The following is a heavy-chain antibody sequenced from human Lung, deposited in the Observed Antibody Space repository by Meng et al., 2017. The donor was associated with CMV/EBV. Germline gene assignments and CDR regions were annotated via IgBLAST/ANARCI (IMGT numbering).Heavy chain of an antibody. J-gene: IGHJ4*02. V-gene: IGHV3-53*01. CDR1: GFTVSSTY. D-gene: IGHD6-6*01. CDR3: ARDLGAWDSRSSLDC. Sequence: GGSLRLXCAASGFTVSSTYMSWVRQAPGKGLERVSVIYSGCSTYYADCVKSRFTISRDNTKNTLYLQMNSLRPEDTAVYCCARDLGAWDSRSSLDCWGQGTXVTVSS. CDR2: IYSGCST.